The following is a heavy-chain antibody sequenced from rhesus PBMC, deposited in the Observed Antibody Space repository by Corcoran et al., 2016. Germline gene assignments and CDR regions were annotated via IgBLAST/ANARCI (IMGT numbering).Heavy chain of an antibody. CDR1: GYSISNGYY. CDR3: ARRGAAGTFDS. CDR2: ISGTSGST. V-gene: IGHV4-99*01. D-gene: IGHD6-13*01. J-gene: IGHJ4*01. Sequence: QVQLQESGPGLVKPSETLSLTCAVSGYSISNGYYWGWIRQPPGKGLVYIGYISGTSGSTYSNPSLKSRVTIAKDPSKYQVSLKLNSVTAAATAVYYCARRGAAGTFDSWGQGVLVTVSS.